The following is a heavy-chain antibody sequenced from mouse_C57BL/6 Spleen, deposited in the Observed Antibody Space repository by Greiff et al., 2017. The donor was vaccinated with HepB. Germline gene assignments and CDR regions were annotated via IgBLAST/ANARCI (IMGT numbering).Heavy chain of an antibody. CDR2: IDPSDSYT. CDR1: GYTFTSYW. Sequence: QVQLQQPGAELVRPGTSVKLSCKASGYTFTSYWMHWVKQRPGQGLEWIGVIDPSDSYTNYNQKFKGKATLTVDTSSSTAYMQLSSLTSEDSAVYYCARSHYGSSYVRGYWGQGTTLTVSS. V-gene: IGHV1-59*01. J-gene: IGHJ2*01. D-gene: IGHD1-1*01. CDR3: ARSHYGSSYVRGY.